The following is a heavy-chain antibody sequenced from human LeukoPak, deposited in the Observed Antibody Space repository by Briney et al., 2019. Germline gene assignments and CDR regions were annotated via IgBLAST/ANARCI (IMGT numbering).Heavy chain of an antibody. CDR1: GYSFTSYW. CDR3: ARIYCSSTSCYAAEFDY. J-gene: IGHJ4*02. D-gene: IGHD2-2*01. V-gene: IGHV5-51*01. Sequence: GESLKISCKGSGYSFTSYWIGWVRQMPGKGLEWMGIIYPGDSDTRYSPSFQGQVTISADKSISTAYLQWSSLKASDTAMYYCARIYCSSTSCYAAEFDYWGQGTLVTVSS. CDR2: IYPGDSDT.